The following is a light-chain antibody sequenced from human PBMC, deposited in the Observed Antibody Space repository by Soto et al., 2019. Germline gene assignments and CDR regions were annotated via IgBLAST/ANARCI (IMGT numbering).Light chain of an antibody. CDR1: QTIDNT. Sequence: ASQTIDNTLPLYQRKHGQAPRXXXYDASTRATGVPARLSGSGSGTDYALAISSLQDEDSATYYRLQDINYAWTFGQGTKVDIK. J-gene: IGKJ1*01. CDR2: DAS. V-gene: IGKV3-15*01. CDR3: LQDINYAWT.